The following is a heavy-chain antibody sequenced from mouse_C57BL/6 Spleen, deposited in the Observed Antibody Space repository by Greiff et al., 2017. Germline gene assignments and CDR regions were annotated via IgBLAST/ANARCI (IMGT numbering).Heavy chain of an antibody. CDR1: GFTFSDYG. V-gene: IGHV5-17*01. CDR2: ISSGSSTI. CDR3: ARPGSYWYFDV. J-gene: IGHJ1*03. Sequence: EVKLVESGGGLVKPGGSLKLSCAASGFTFSDYGMHWVRQAPEKGLEWVAYISSGSSTIYYAGTVKGRFTISSDNAKNTLFLQMTSLRSEDTAMYYCARPGSYWYFDVWGTGTTVTVSS.